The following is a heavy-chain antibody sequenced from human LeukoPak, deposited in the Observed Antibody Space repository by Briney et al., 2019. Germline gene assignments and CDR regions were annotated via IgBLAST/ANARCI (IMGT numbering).Heavy chain of an antibody. J-gene: IGHJ4*02. V-gene: IGHV4-34*01. CDR2: INHSGST. D-gene: IGHD5-12*01. Sequence: SETLSLTCAVYGGSFSGYYWSWIRQPPGKGLDWIGEINHSGSTNYNPSLKSRVTISVDTSKNQFSLKLSSVTVADTAVYYCASRIVPSSDFDYWGQGTLVTVSS. CDR3: ASRIVPSSDFDY. CDR1: GGSFSGYY.